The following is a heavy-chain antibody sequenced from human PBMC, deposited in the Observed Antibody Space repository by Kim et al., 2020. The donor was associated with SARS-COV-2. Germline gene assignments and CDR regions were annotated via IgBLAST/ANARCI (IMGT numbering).Heavy chain of an antibody. CDR3: ATYAYDGFDY. Sequence: GGSLRLSCAASGFTFSSYAMHWVRQAPGKGLEWVAVISYDGSNKYYADSVKGRFTISRDNSKNTLYLQMNSLRAEDTAVYYCATYAYDGFDYWGQGTLVT. CDR1: GFTFSSYA. D-gene: IGHD5-12*01. V-gene: IGHV3-30-3*01. CDR2: ISYDGSNK. J-gene: IGHJ4*02.